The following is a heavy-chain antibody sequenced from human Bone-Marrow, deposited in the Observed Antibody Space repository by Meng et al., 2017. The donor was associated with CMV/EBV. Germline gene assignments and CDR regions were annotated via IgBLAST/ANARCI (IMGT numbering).Heavy chain of an antibody. CDR2: INWNGNNT. CDR3: ARQESSPSPKGMDV. CDR1: GFIFDDYD. D-gene: IGHD2-2*01. V-gene: IGHV3-20*04. J-gene: IGHJ6*02. Sequence: GGSLRLSCAASGFIFDDYDMNWVRQAPGKGLEWVPGINWNGNNTGYADSVKGRFTISRDNSKNTLYLQMSSLRTEDTAVFYCARQESSPSPKGMDVWGQGPTVAVSS.